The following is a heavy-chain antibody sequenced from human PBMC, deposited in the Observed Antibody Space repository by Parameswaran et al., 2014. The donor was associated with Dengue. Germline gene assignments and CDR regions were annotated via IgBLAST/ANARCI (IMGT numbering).Heavy chain of an antibody. D-gene: IGHD3-10*02. Sequence: RWIRQPPGKGLEWVSYISSSGSTIYYADSVKGRFTISRDNAKNSLYLQMNSLRAEDTAVYYCARLLLCERDWGQGTLGHRLL. CDR2: ISSSGSTI. V-gene: IGHV3-11*01. CDR3: ARLLLCERD. J-gene: IGHJ4*02.